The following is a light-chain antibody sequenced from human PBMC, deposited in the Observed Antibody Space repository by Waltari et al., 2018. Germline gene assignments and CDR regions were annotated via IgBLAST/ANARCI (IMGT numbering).Light chain of an antibody. CDR1: SSDIGAYTY. Sequence: QSAPTQPASVSGYLGQSITISCTGTSSDIGAYTYVSWCQQHPGKAPKVLIFDVNNRPSGVADRFSASNAGNTASLTISGLQAEDEADYYCGSYTSSSTWVFGGGTKVTV. V-gene: IGLV2-14*01. CDR2: DVN. J-gene: IGLJ3*02. CDR3: GSYTSSSTWV.